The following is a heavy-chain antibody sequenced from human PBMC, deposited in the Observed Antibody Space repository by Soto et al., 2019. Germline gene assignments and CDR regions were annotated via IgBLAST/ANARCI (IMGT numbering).Heavy chain of an antibody. CDR1: GFAVSSKY. CDR3: VQSTGWPGFDF. J-gene: IGHJ4*02. Sequence: EVQWVESGGGWIQPGGSLRLSCAASGFAVSSKYITWVRQAPGKGLEWVSVIYGGGTTYYADSVKGRFTISRDTSKNTLYLQMKSLRAEDTAVYYCVQSTGWPGFDFWGQGTLVTVSS. CDR2: IYGGGTT. V-gene: IGHV3-53*01. D-gene: IGHD6-19*01.